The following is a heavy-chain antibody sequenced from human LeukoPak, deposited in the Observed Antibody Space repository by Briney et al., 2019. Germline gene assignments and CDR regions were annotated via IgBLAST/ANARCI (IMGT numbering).Heavy chain of an antibody. D-gene: IGHD5/OR15-5a*01. Sequence: MPSETLSLTCTVSGGSISSDDYYWSWIRQPPGKGLEWIGFIYYSWSTYYKPSLKSRVTISMDTSKNQFSLRLSSVTAADTAVYYCARCPPPGWFDPWGQGTLVTVSS. J-gene: IGHJ5*02. CDR1: GGSISSDDYY. V-gene: IGHV4-30-4*08. CDR2: IYYSWST. CDR3: ARCPPPGWFDP.